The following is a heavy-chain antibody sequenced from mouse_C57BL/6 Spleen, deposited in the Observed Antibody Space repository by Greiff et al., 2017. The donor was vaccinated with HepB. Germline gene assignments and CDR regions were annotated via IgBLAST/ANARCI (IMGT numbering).Heavy chain of an antibody. V-gene: IGHV3-6*01. J-gene: IGHJ3*01. Sequence: ESGPGLVKPSQSLSLTCSVTGYSITSGYYWNWIRQFPGNKLEWMGYISYDGSNNYNPSLKNRISITRDTSKNQFFLKLNSVTTEDTATYYCARGNYGYDGAFAYWGQGTLVTVSA. D-gene: IGHD2-2*01. CDR1: GYSITSGYY. CDR2: ISYDGSN. CDR3: ARGNYGYDGAFAY.